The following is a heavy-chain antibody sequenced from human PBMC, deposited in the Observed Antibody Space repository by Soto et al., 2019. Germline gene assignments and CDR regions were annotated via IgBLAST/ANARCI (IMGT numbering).Heavy chain of an antibody. CDR1: RDSVSSNSAA. J-gene: IGHJ6*03. CDR3: ARGSWDDVSGHYYMDV. Sequence: SQTLSLTCYISRDSVSSNSAAWNWIRQTPSRGFEWLGRTYYRSKWYSNYAISVKSRVTVNPDTFKNQFSLQLNSVTPEDTAVYYCARGSWDDVSGHYYMDVWGKGTTVTVSS. V-gene: IGHV6-1*01. D-gene: IGHD1-1*01. CDR2: TYYRSKWYS.